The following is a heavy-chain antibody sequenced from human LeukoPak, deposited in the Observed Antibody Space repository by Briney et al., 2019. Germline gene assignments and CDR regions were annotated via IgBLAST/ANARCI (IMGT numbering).Heavy chain of an antibody. V-gene: IGHV1-69*04. J-gene: IGHJ4*02. D-gene: IGHD5-24*01. CDR3: ATRRDGYPPGGDY. Sequence: ASVKVSCKASGGTFSSYAISWVRQAPGQRLEWMGRIIPILGIANYAQKFQGRVTITADKSTSTAYMELSSLRSEDTAVYYCATRRDGYPPGGDYWGQGTLVTVSS. CDR2: IIPILGIA. CDR1: GGTFSSYA.